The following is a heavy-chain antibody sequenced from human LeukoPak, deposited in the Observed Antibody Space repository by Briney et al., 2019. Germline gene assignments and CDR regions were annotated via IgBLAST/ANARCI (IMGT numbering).Heavy chain of an antibody. CDR1: GFTFSSYS. CDR2: ISSSSSYI. J-gene: IGHJ4*02. D-gene: IGHD1-26*01. V-gene: IGHV3-21*01. CDR3: ARSQWELPGDFDY. Sequence: PGGSLRLPCAASGFTFSSYSMNWVRQAPGKGLEWVSSISSSSSYIYYADSVKGRFTISRDNAKNSLYLQMNSLRAEDTAVYYCARSQWELPGDFDYWGQGTLVTVSS.